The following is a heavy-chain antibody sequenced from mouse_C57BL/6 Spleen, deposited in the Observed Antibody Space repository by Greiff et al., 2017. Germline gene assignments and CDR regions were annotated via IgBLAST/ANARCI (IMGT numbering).Heavy chain of an antibody. CDR2: INPSTGGT. V-gene: IGHV1-42*01. CDR1: GYSFTGYY. CDR3: ARWGXNSAWFAY. J-gene: IGHJ3*01. Sequence: LVKPGASVKISCKASGYSFTGYYMNWVKQSPEKSLEWIGEINPSTGGTTYNQKFKAKATLTVDKSSSTAYMQLKSLTSEDSAVYYCARWGXNSAWFAYGGKGTLGIVSA. D-gene: IGHD2-1*01.